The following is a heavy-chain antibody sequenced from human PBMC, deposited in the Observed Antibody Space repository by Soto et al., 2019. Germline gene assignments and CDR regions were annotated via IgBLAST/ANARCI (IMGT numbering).Heavy chain of an antibody. CDR1: GFTFSSYS. Sequence: EVQLVESGGGLVKPGGSLRLSCAASGFTFSSYSMNWVRQAPGKGLEWVSSITTSTNYIYYADSVKGRFTISRDNAKNSLYLQMNSLRAEATAVYYCASSRGYRFDYWGQGTLVTVSS. J-gene: IGHJ4*02. CDR3: ASSRGYRFDY. D-gene: IGHD5-18*01. CDR2: ITTSTNYI. V-gene: IGHV3-21*01.